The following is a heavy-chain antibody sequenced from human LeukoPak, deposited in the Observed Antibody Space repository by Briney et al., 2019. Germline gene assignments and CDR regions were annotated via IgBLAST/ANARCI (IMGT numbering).Heavy chain of an antibody. J-gene: IGHJ4*02. Sequence: GGSLRLSCAASGFTFSDYYMSWIRQAPGKALEWVAQVSHNGSSQYYADSVRGRFTISRDNSNNTLYLQMNSLRTEDTGVYYCAKVDYDYIWGGRDFWGQGTLVTVSS. CDR1: GFTFSDYY. D-gene: IGHD3-16*01. V-gene: IGHV3-30*18. CDR3: AKVDYDYIWGGRDF. CDR2: VSHNGSSQ.